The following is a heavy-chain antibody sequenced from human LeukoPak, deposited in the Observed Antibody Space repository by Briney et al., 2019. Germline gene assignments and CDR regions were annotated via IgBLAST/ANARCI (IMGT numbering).Heavy chain of an antibody. CDR3: ARGGYYDILTGYHPFV. CDR1: GGSISSYY. V-gene: IGHV4-59*01. CDR2: IYYSGSP. D-gene: IGHD3-9*01. J-gene: IGHJ6*02. Sequence: SETLSLTCTVSGGSISSYYWSWIRQPPGKGLEWIGYIYYSGSPNYNPSLKSRVTISVDTSKNQFSLKLSSVTAADTAVYYCARGGYYDILTGYHPFVWGQGTTVTVSS.